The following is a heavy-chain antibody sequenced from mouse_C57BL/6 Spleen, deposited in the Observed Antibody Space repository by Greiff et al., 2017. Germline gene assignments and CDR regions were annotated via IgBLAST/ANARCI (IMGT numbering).Heavy chain of an antibody. CDR1: GFTFSDYY. J-gene: IGHJ4*01. V-gene: IGHV5-16*01. CDR3: ARMEANWGAMDY. CDR2: INYDGSST. Sequence: EVQVVESEGGLVQPGSSMKLSCTASGFTFSDYYMAWVRQVPEKGLEWVANINYDGSSTYYLDSLKSRFIISRANAKNILYLQMSSLKSEDTATYYCARMEANWGAMDYWGQGTSDTVSS. D-gene: IGHD4-1*01.